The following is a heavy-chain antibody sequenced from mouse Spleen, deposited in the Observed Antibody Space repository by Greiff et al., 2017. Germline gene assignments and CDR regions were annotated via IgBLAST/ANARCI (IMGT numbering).Heavy chain of an antibody. V-gene: IGHV1-7*01. CDR2: INPSTGYT. J-gene: IGHJ4*01. CDR1: GYTFTSYW. Sequence: VKVVESGAELAKPGASVKMSCKASGYTFTSYWMHWVKQRPGQGLEWIGYINPSTGYTEYNQKFKDKATLTADKSSSTAYMQLSSLTSEDSAVYYCARSDYGYLYYAMDYWGQGTSVTVSS. CDR3: ARSDYGYLYYAMDY. D-gene: IGHD1-2*01.